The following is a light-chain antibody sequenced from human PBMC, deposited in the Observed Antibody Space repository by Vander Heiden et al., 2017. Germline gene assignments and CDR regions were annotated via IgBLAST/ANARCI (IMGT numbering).Light chain of an antibody. CDR3: NCRDSSGNHLV. Sequence: SSELTQDPAVSVALGQTVRRRFDGSWYQQKPGQAPVVVIYGKNNRPSGIPNRFSGSSSGNTASLTITGAQAEEEADYYCNCRDSSGNHLVFGGGTKLTVL. CDR2: GKN. V-gene: IGLV3-19*01. CDR1: RFD. J-gene: IGLJ2*01.